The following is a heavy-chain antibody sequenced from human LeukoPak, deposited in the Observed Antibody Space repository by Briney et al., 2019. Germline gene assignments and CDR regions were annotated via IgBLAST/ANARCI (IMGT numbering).Heavy chain of an antibody. V-gene: IGHV3-23*01. J-gene: IGHJ4*02. D-gene: IGHD6-19*01. CDR2: ISRGGGST. Sequence: GGSLRLSCAASGFTFSSYAMSWVRQAPGKGLAWVSDISRGGGSTYYAASVKGRFTISRDNSNNTLFLQMNSLRAEDTALYYCAKEGSSGSLGRLFDYWGQGTLVTVSS. CDR3: AKEGSSGSLGRLFDY. CDR1: GFTFSSYA.